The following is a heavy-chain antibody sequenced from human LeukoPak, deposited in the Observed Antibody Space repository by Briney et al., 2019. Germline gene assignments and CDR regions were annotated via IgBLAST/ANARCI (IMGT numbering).Heavy chain of an antibody. CDR3: ARDGARYSGSYSGRYLGAFDI. CDR1: GYTFTSYG. V-gene: IGHV1-18*01. J-gene: IGHJ3*02. D-gene: IGHD1-26*01. Sequence: GASVKVSCKASGYTFTSYGISWVRQAPGQGLEWMGWISAYNGNTNYAQKLQGRVTMTTDTSTSTAYMELRSLRSDDTAVYYCARDGARYSGSYSGRYLGAFDIWGQGTMVTVSS. CDR2: ISAYNGNT.